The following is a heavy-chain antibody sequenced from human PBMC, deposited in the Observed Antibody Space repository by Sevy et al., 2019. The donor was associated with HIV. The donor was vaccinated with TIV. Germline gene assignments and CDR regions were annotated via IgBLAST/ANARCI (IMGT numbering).Heavy chain of an antibody. Sequence: SETLSLTCSVSGGSISSYFWTWVRQSPGKGLEWIGNIYFTGNTDYSPSLKSRVTLSMDTSKSQFSLTLKSVTASDTAIYFCARDSTTRPRVLDYWGQGTLVTVSS. D-gene: IGHD1-1*01. CDR3: ARDSTTRPRVLDY. V-gene: IGHV4-59*01. CDR1: GGSISSYF. J-gene: IGHJ4*02. CDR2: IYFTGNT.